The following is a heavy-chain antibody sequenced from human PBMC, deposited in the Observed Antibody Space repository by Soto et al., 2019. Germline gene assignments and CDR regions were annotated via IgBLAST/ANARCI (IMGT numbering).Heavy chain of an antibody. D-gene: IGHD3-22*01. CDR1: GYIFTKHW. CDR3: ARRALAPSGHYSPYNCFDS. CDR2: IDPVDSDD. J-gene: IGHJ5*01. V-gene: IGHV5-51*01. Sequence: PGESLKISCQGSGYIFTKHWIAWVRQKPGKGLEWIGIIDPVDSDDRYSPSFEGQVTISVDKSNNTAFLRGDKLKTSDTATYCCARRALAPSGHYSPYNCFDSGGQGTQVTVS.